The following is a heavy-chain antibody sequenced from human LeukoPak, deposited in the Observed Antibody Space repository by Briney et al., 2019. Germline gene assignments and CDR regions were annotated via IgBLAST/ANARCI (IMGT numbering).Heavy chain of an antibody. Sequence: GGSLRLSCAASGFTFSSYAMHWVRQAPGKGLEWVAVISYDGSNKYYADSVKGRFTISRDNSKNTLYLQMNSLRAEDTAVYYCARGAYYYDSSGHQTYFQHWGQGTLVTVSS. CDR1: GFTFSSYA. D-gene: IGHD3-22*01. CDR2: ISYDGSNK. V-gene: IGHV3-30-3*01. CDR3: ARGAYYYDSSGHQTYFQH. J-gene: IGHJ1*01.